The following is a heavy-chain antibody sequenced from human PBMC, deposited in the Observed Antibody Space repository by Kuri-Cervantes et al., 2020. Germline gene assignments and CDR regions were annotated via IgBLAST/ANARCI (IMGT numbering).Heavy chain of an antibody. J-gene: IGHJ4*02. CDR2: IYYSGST. CDR1: GGSISSYY. CDR3: ARGTDYDILTGYFLPYFDY. V-gene: IGHV4-59*01. D-gene: IGHD3-9*01. Sequence: GSLRLSCTVSGGSISSYYWSWIRQPPGKGLEWIGYIYYSGSTNYNPSLKSRVTISVDTSKNQFSLKLSSVTAADTAVYYCARGTDYDILTGYFLPYFDYWGQGTLVTVSS.